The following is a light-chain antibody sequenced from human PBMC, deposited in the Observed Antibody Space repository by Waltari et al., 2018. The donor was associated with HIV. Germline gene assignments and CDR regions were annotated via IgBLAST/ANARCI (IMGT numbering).Light chain of an antibody. J-gene: IGKJ2*01. Sequence: EIVMTQSPATLSVSPGERATLSCRASQSVSSNLAWYQQKPGQAPRLLIYGASTRATGIPARFSGSGSGTEFTLTISSLQSEDFAVYYCQQYNNWPPSYTF. V-gene: IGKV3-15*01. CDR3: QQYNNWPPSYT. CDR1: QSVSSN. CDR2: GAS.